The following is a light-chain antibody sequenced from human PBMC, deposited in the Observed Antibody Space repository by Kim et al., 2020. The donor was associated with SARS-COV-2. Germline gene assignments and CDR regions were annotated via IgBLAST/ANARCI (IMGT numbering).Light chain of an antibody. V-gene: IGKV3-20*01. CDR2: SAS. J-gene: IGKJ1*01. CDR1: QTVSSSY. Sequence: SPGESATLSCRASQTVSSSYLAWSQQKPGQAPRLLIYSASSRATGIPDRFSGSGSGTDFTLTISSLEPEDFAVYYCQQYDSSRWTFGQGTKVDIK. CDR3: QQYDSSRWT.